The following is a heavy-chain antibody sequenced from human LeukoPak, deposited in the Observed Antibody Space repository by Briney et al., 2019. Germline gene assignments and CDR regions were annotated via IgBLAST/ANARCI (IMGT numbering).Heavy chain of an antibody. J-gene: IGHJ5*02. V-gene: IGHV4-4*02. D-gene: IGHD1-26*01. CDR3: ARRLVGATHGNWFDP. CDR2: IYYSGST. Sequence: SGTLSLTCAVSGGSISSSNWWSWVRQPPGKGLEWIGSIYYSGSTYYNPSLKSRVTISVDTSKNQFSLKLSSVTAADTAVYYCARRLVGATHGNWFDPWGQGTLVTVSS. CDR1: GGSISSSNW.